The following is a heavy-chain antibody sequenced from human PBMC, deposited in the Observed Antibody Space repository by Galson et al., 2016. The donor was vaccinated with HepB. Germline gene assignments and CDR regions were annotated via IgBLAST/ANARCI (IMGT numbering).Heavy chain of an antibody. V-gene: IGHV3-43*01. D-gene: IGHD3-3*01. CDR1: GFTFDDYT. CDR3: AKDRRSGRTDYYYYTYYYYYGRDV. J-gene: IGHJ6*02. Sequence: SLRLSCAASGFTFDDYTMHWVRQAPGKGLEWVSLISWDGGSTYYADSVKGRFTISRDNSKNSLYLQMNSLRTEDTALYYCAKDRRSGRTDYYYYTYYYYYGRDVWGQGTTVTVSS. CDR2: ISWDGGST.